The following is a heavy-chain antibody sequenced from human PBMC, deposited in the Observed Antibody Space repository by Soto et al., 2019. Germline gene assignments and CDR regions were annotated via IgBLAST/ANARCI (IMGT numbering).Heavy chain of an antibody. CDR1: GFDFNTYG. CDR3: AKDSSVTAAGSGGWFDP. V-gene: IGHV3-30*18. Sequence: VQFVQSGGGVVQPGRSLRLSCAASGFDFNTYGLHWVRQAPGKGLEWVAGISFDGGNQYYADSVKGRFTISRDKSNNTLYLQMNRLGAEDTATYYSAKDSSVTAAGSGGWFDPWGQGTLVIVSS. CDR2: ISFDGGNQ. J-gene: IGHJ5*02. D-gene: IGHD6-13*01.